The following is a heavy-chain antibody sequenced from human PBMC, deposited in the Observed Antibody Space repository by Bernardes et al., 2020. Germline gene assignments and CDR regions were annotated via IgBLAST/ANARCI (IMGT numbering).Heavy chain of an antibody. CDR2: IGSGSDFI. D-gene: IGHD2-8*01. CDR3: AREMADPGPLDY. Sequence: GGSLRLSCAASGFTYSNCNMNWVRQAPGKGLEWVSFIGSGSDFIYYADSVKGRFTISRDNAKNSLYLQMNSLRAEDSAVYYCAREMADPGPLDYWGQGTLVTVSS. V-gene: IGHV3-21*01. J-gene: IGHJ4*02. CDR1: GFTYSNCN.